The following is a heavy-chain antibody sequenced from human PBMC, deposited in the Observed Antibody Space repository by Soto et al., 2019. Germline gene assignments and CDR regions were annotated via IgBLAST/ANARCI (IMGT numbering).Heavy chain of an antibody. CDR3: TTYDYIWGSDRIRWAY. J-gene: IGHJ4*02. CDR2: IKSKADGGTT. D-gene: IGHD3-16*02. V-gene: IGHV3-15*01. Sequence: PGGSLRLSCAASGAAFTNAWMSWVRQAPGKGLEWVGRIKSKADGGTTDYAAPVQGRFTISRDDSKNMLYLQMNSLKTEDTAMYYCTTYDYIWGSDRIRWAYWGQGTLVTSPQ. CDR1: GAAFTNAW.